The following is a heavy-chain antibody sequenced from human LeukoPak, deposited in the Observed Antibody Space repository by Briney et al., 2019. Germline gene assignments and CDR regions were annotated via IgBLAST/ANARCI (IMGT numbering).Heavy chain of an antibody. D-gene: IGHD3-10*01. V-gene: IGHV3-23*01. Sequence: GGSLRFSCAASGFIFSDFAMSWVRQAPGKGLEWVSTISSGGGGTHYADSVRGRFTISRDNSKNTLFLQMNSLGAGDTALYYCAKFDGSGTYYKAFDYWGQGTLVTVSP. CDR1: GFIFSDFA. CDR2: ISSGGGGT. CDR3: AKFDGSGTYYKAFDY. J-gene: IGHJ4*02.